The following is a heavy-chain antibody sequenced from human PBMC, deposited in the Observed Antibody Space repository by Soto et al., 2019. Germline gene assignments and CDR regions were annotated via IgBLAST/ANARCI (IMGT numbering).Heavy chain of an antibody. V-gene: IGHV4-59*01. J-gene: IGHJ3*02. CDR1: YY. CDR2: IYYSGST. Sequence: YYWIVFRQPPGKGLEWIGYIYYSGSTNYNPSLKSRVTISVDTSKNQFSLKLSSVTAADTAVYYCSRERVAEMATQYAFDIWGQGPLVT. D-gene: IGHD2-15*01. CDR3: SRERVAEMATQYAFDI.